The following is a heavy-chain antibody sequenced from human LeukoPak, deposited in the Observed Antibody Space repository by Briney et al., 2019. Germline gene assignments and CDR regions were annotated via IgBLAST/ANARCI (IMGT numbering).Heavy chain of an antibody. V-gene: IGHV1-2*02. J-gene: IGHJ4*02. CDR1: GYTFTGYY. CDR3: ARGDDSRAYPDY. CDR2: INPNSGGT. D-gene: IGHD3-22*01. Sequence: ASVKVSCKASGYTFTGYYMHWVRQAPAQGLEWMGWINPNSGGTNYAQKFQGRVTMTRDTSTNTVYMELSSLRSEDTAVFYCARGDDSRAYPDYWGQGTLVTVSS.